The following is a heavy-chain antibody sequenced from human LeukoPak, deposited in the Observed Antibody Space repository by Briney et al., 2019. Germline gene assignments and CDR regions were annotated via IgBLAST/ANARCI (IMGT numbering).Heavy chain of an antibody. Sequence: SGTLSLTCAVSGGSISSSNWWSWVRQPPGKGLEWIGEIYHSGSTNYNPSLKSRVTISVDKSKNQFSLKLSSVTAADTAVYYCASAGSGSYYTYYYYYYMDVWGKGTTVTVSS. CDR2: IYHSGST. J-gene: IGHJ6*03. V-gene: IGHV4-4*02. D-gene: IGHD3-10*01. CDR1: GGSISSSNW. CDR3: ASAGSGSYYTYYYYYYMDV.